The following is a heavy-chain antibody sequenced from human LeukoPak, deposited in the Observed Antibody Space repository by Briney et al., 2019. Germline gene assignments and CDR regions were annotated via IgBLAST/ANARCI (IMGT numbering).Heavy chain of an antibody. Sequence: PGASLRLSCAASGVSGVTFSNYALNWVRQAPGKGLGWVSDISGSGHTTNYADSVKGRFSISRDNSKTTLYLQMSSLRVEDTAVYYCVEGIFDYWGQGTLVTVSS. CDR1: GVSGVTFSNYA. CDR2: ISGSGHTT. V-gene: IGHV3-23*01. CDR3: VEGIFDY. D-gene: IGHD3-10*01. J-gene: IGHJ4*02.